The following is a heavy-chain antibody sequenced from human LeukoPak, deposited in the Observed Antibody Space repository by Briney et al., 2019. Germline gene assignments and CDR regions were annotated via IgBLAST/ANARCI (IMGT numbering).Heavy chain of an antibody. J-gene: IGHJ4*02. CDR3: ARSIVVVAASFFDY. CDR2: ISSSSSYI. V-gene: IGHV3-21*04. Sequence: PGGSLRLSCAASGFTFSSYSMNWVRQAPGKGLEWVSSISSSSSYIYYADSVKGRFTISRDNAKNSLYLQMNSLRAEDTAVYYCARSIVVVAASFFDYWGQGTLVTVSS. CDR1: GFTFSSYS. D-gene: IGHD2-15*01.